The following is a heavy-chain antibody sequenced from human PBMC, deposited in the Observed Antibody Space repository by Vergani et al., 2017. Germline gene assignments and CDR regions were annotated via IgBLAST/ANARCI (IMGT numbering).Heavy chain of an antibody. V-gene: IGHV3-48*01. CDR1: GFDFSSYI. J-gene: IGHJ3*01. CDR3: AREYSSTSGRAFDF. CDR2: VSTGTKSQ. D-gene: IGHD2-2*01. Sequence: QLVESGGGWVQPGGSLRLSCVVSGFDFSSYIMNWVRQAPGKELGWVSFVSTGTKSQSYAESVKGRFTISRDSAKNSLYLQMDSLRAEDTAVYYCAREYSSTSGRAFDFWGQGTKVTVSS.